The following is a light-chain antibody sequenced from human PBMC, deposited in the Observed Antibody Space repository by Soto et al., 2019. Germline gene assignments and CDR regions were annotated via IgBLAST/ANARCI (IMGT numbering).Light chain of an antibody. Sequence: EIVLTQSPATLSLSPGERATLSCRASQSVSSYLAWYQQKPGQAPRLLIYDASNRATGIPARFSGSGSGTDFTLTISSLEPEDFAVYYCQQRSNWRVTFGQGIKVEIK. CDR3: QQRSNWRVT. V-gene: IGKV3-11*01. CDR2: DAS. CDR1: QSVSSY. J-gene: IGKJ1*01.